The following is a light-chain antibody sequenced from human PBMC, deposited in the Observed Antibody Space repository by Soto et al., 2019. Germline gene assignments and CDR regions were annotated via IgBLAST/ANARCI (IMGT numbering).Light chain of an antibody. Sequence: QSVLTQPASVSWSPGQSITISCTGTSSDVGSYNLVSWYQQHPGKAPKLMIYEGSKRPSGVSHRFSSSKSGNTASPTISWLQAEDEADYYCCSYAGSSTYVFGTGTKVTVL. CDR2: EGS. CDR3: CSYAGSSTYV. J-gene: IGLJ1*01. V-gene: IGLV2-23*01. CDR1: SSDVGSYNL.